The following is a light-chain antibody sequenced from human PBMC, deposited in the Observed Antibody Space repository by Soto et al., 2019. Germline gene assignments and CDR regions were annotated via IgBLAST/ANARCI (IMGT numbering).Light chain of an antibody. V-gene: IGLV1-47*02. J-gene: IGLJ1*01. CDR3: ASWDGSLSGRFV. CDR1: SSNIGTNY. CDR2: SNN. Sequence: QSVLTQTPSASGTPGQRVTISCSGSSSNIGTNYVHWYQQLPGTAPKLLIYSNNQRPAGVPDRSSGSQSGTSASLAISGLRSEDEADYFCASWDGSLSGRFVFGTGTKVTVL.